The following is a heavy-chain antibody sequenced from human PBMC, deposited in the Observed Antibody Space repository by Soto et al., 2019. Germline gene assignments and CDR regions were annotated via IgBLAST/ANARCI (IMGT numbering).Heavy chain of an antibody. Sequence: ASVKVSCKVSGYTLTEFSMHWVRQAPGKGLEWMGGFDPEDGETIYAQKFQGRVTMTEDTSTDTAYMELSSLRSEDTAVYYCATSVAPLYGSGSYRWFDPWGQGTLVTSPQ. J-gene: IGHJ5*02. CDR3: ATSVAPLYGSGSYRWFDP. D-gene: IGHD3-10*01. CDR1: GYTLTEFS. CDR2: FDPEDGET. V-gene: IGHV1-24*01.